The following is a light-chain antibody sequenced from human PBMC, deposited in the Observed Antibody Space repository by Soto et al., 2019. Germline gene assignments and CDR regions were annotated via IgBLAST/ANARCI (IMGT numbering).Light chain of an antibody. CDR2: GAS. V-gene: IGKV3-20*01. CDR3: QQYGSSPLT. Sequence: EIVLTQSPGTLSLSPGERATLSCRASQSVSSSYLAWYQQKPRQAARLLIYGASSRATGIPDRFSGSGSGTDFTLTISRQEPEDFAVYCCQQYGSSPLTFGGGTKVEIK. J-gene: IGKJ4*01. CDR1: QSVSSSY.